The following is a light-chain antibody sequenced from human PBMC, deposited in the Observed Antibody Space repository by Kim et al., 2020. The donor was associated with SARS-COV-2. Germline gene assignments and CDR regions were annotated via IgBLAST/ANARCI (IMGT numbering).Light chain of an antibody. V-gene: IGKV3-11*01. CDR3: QQRTTWLVT. CDR2: DAS. CDR1: ETVSSF. Sequence: SLYPGNKATLSCRASETVSSFLAWYQQKPGQSPRLLVYDASNRAAGIPARFSGSGSGTDFTLTISSVVPEDFPAYYCQQRTTWLVTFGQWPRLEI. J-gene: IGKJ5*01.